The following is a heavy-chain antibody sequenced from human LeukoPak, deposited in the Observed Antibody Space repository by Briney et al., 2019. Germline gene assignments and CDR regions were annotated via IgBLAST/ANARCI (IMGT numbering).Heavy chain of an antibody. Sequence: GGSLRLSCAASGFTFDDYAMNWVRQAPGKGLEWVSYISSSGSTIYYADSVKGRFTISRDNAKNSLYLQMNSLRAEDTAVYYCASLGYCSGGSCYKSESYYYYGMDVWGKGTTVTVSS. CDR3: ASLGYCSGGSCYKSESYYYYGMDV. V-gene: IGHV3-48*03. CDR1: GFTFDDYA. D-gene: IGHD2-15*01. J-gene: IGHJ6*04. CDR2: ISSSGSTI.